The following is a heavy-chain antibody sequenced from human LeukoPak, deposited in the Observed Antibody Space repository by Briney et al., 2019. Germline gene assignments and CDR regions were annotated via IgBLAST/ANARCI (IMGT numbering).Heavy chain of an antibody. D-gene: IGHD3-3*01. CDR1: GGSISSGGYY. V-gene: IGHV4-61*02. CDR3: ARDRGEKPGYYDFWSDLPPFDP. J-gene: IGHJ5*02. CDR2: IYTSGST. Sequence: SETLSLTCTVSGGSISSGGYYWSWIRQPAGKGLEWIGRIYTSGSTNYNPSLKSRVTMSVDTSKNQFSLKLSSVTAANTAVYYCARDRGEKPGYYDFWSDLPPFDPWGQGTLVTVSS.